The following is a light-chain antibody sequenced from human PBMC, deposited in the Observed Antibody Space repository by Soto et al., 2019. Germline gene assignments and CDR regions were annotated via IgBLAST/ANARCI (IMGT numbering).Light chain of an antibody. CDR1: QSISRW. CDR3: QQYNSYSWT. V-gene: IGKV1-5*01. CDR2: DAS. Sequence: DIQMTQSPSTLSASVGDRVTITCRASQSISRWLAWSQQKPGKAPKLLIYDASSLESGVPSRFSGSGSGTEFTLTISCLQPDDFATYYSQQYNSYSWTVGQGTKVEIK. J-gene: IGKJ1*01.